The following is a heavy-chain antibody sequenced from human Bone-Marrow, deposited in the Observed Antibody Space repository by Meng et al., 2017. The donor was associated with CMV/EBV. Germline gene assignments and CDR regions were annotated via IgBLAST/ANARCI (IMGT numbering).Heavy chain of an antibody. V-gene: IGHV1-24*01. J-gene: IGHJ3*01. CDR3: ATAGIAVSGNAPDAFDV. Sequence: ASALLFCKVSGYTFPALSRHWVRQAPGKGLEWMGGFDPEDGEIMYAQKFQGRVTMTEDTSTDTDYMELSSLTSEDTAVYFCATAGIAVSGNAPDAFDVWGQGTMVTVSS. CDR2: FDPEDGEI. D-gene: IGHD6-19*01. CDR1: GYTFPALS.